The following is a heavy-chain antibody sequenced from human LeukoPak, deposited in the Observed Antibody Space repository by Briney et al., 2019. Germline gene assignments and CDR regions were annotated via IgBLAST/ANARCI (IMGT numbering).Heavy chain of an antibody. CDR3: AKTFGYSYGLYYFDY. D-gene: IGHD5-18*01. CDR2: ISGSGGST. CDR1: GFTFSSYW. V-gene: IGHV3-23*01. J-gene: IGHJ4*02. Sequence: GGSLRLSCAASGFTFSSYWMNWARQAPGKGLEWVSAISGSGGSTYYADSVKGRFTISRDNSKNTLYLQMNGLRAEDTAVYYCAKTFGYSYGLYYFDYWGQGTLVTVSS.